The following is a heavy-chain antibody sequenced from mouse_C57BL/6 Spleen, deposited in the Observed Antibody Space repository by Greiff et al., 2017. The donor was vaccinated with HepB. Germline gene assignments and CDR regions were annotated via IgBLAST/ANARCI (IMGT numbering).Heavy chain of an antibody. V-gene: IGHV1-52*01. Sequence: QVQLKQPGAELVRPGSSVKLSCKASGYTFTSYWMHWVKQRPIQGLEWIGNIDPSDSETHYNQKFKDKATLTVDKSSSTAYMQLSSLTSEDSAVYYCARENYYDSSYYFDYWGQGTTLTVSS. J-gene: IGHJ2*01. CDR1: GYTFTSYW. CDR2: IDPSDSET. CDR3: ARENYYDSSYYFDY. D-gene: IGHD1-1*01.